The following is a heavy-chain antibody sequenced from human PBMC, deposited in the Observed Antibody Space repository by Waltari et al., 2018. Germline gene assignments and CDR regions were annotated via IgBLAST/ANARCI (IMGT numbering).Heavy chain of an antibody. J-gene: IGHJ4*02. CDR1: GGSIISSNYY. D-gene: IGHD2-21*02. CDR2: IYNSAIT. V-gene: IGHV4-39*01. Sequence: QLQLQESGPGLVKPSETLSLTCTVSGGSIISSNYYWGWIRQHPGKGLEWIGSIYNSAITYYNPSRKSRVTISVDTSKHQFSLRLSSVTAADTAVYYCARSLGDPDYFDYWGQGTLVTVSS. CDR3: ARSLGDPDYFDY.